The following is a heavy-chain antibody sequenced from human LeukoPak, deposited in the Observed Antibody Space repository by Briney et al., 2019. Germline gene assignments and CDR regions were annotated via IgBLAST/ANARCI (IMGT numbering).Heavy chain of an antibody. CDR2: ISSSGSTI. V-gene: IGHV3-11*01. CDR3: ARGPFTIFGVVDY. D-gene: IGHD3-3*01. J-gene: IGHJ4*02. Sequence: PGGSLRLSCTASGFTFSDYYMSWIRQAPGKGLEWVSYISSSGSTIYYADSVKGRFTISRDNARNSMYLQMNSLRVEDTAVCYCARGPFTIFGVVDYWGQGTLVTVSS. CDR1: GFTFSDYY.